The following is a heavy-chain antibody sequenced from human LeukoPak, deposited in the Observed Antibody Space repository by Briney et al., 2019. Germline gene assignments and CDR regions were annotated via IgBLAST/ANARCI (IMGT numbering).Heavy chain of an antibody. CDR1: GFAFSSYA. Sequence: GGSLRLSCAASGFAFSSYAMSWVRQPPGKGLEWVSYISSSGSTIYIADSVKGRFTISRDNAKNSLYLQMNSLRAEDTAVYYCARERGYSGYDYFIDSPSDYWGQGTLVTVSS. D-gene: IGHD5-12*01. V-gene: IGHV3-48*03. CDR3: ARERGYSGYDYFIDSPSDY. CDR2: ISSSGSTI. J-gene: IGHJ4*02.